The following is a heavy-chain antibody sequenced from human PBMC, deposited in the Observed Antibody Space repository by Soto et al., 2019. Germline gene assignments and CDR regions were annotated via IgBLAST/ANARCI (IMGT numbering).Heavy chain of an antibody. D-gene: IGHD3-9*01. CDR3: ARGFSYYDILTGDYEPPSPMHYGMDV. CDR2: IIPIFGTA. CDR1: GGTFSSYA. Sequence: AASVKVSCKASGGTFSSYAISWVRQAPGQGLEWMGGIIPIFGTANYAQKFQGRVTITADESTSTAYMELSSLRSEDTAVYYCARGFSYYDILTGDYEPPSPMHYGMDVWGQGTTVTVAS. J-gene: IGHJ6*02. V-gene: IGHV1-69*13.